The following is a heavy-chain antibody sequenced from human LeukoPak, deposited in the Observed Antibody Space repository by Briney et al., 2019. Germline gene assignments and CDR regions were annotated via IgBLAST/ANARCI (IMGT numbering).Heavy chain of an antibody. CDR1: GYSFTSYW. D-gene: IGHD6-6*01. CDR2: IYPGDSDT. CDR3: ARGGSSISPYNWFDP. Sequence: GESLKISCKGSGYSFTSYWVGWVRQMPGKGLEWMGIIYPGDSDTRYSPSFQGQVTISADKSISTAYLQWSSLKASDTAMYYCARGGSSISPYNWFDPWGQGTLVTVSS. J-gene: IGHJ5*02. V-gene: IGHV5-51*01.